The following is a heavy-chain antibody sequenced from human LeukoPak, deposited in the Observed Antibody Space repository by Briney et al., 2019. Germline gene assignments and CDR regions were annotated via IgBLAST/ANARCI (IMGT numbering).Heavy chain of an antibody. D-gene: IGHD3-3*01. Sequence: SETLSLTCTVSGGSISSHYWSWIRQPPGKGLEWIGYIYYSGSTNYNPSLESRVTISVDTSKNQFSLKLSSVTAADTAVYYCARGDDFWSGYYGYWGQGTLVTVSS. CDR2: IYYSGST. CDR1: GGSISSHY. V-gene: IGHV4-59*11. J-gene: IGHJ4*02. CDR3: ARGDDFWSGYYGY.